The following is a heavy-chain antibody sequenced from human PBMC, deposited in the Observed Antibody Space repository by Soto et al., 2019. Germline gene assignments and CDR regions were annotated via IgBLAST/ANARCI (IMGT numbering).Heavy chain of an antibody. D-gene: IGHD1-26*01. J-gene: IGHJ5*02. V-gene: IGHV3-23*01. CDR3: AKNQGVELVPLATVDWFDP. CDR1: GFSFENFG. CDR2: ISVSGFKK. Sequence: GGSLRLSCAASGFSFENFGMSWVRQAPGKGLEWISSISVSGFKKYYADSVKGRFTISRDNSKSTVYLELNNLSAEDTAVYHCAKNQGVELVPLATVDWFDPWGQGSVVTVSS.